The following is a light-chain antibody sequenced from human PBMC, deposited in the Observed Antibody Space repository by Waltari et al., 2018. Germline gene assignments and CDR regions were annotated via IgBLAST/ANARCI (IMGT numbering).Light chain of an antibody. CDR1: SGSITSNY. CDR2: EDD. CDR3: QSYDSISQDVI. Sequence: FMLTQSRSVSESPGKTITISCTRSSGSITSNYMQWYQQRPGSAPTPWIYEDDQRPSGVPGRFSGSLDFSSNSASLTISGLQTEDEADYFCQSYDSISQDVIVGGGTRLTVL. J-gene: IGLJ2*01. V-gene: IGLV6-57*03.